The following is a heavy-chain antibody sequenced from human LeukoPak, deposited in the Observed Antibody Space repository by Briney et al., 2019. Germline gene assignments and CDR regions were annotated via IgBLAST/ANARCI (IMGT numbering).Heavy chain of an antibody. CDR2: ISTSGSTI. V-gene: IGHV3-48*04. CDR3: AKWGDGYNYFDY. CDR1: GFTFSTFG. D-gene: IGHD5-24*01. J-gene: IGHJ4*02. Sequence: GRSLRLSCAASGFTFSTFGMNWVRQAPGKGLEWVSYISTSGSTIFYADSVKGRFTISRDNAKNSLYLQMNSLRAEDTAIYYCAKWGDGYNYFDYWGQGTLVTVSS.